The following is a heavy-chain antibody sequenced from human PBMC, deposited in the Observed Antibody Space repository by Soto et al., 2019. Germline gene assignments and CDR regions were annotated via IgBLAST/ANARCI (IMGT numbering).Heavy chain of an antibody. D-gene: IGHD6-19*01. V-gene: IGHV4-39*01. CDR2: IYYSGST. Sequence: SETLSLTCTASGGYISSSSYYWGWIRQPPGKGLEWIGSIYYSGSTYYNPSLKSRVTISVDTSKNQFSLKLSSVTAADTAVYYCARQGIAVAGPITFDYWGQGTLVTVSS. CDR3: ARQGIAVAGPITFDY. CDR1: GGYISSSSYY. J-gene: IGHJ4*02.